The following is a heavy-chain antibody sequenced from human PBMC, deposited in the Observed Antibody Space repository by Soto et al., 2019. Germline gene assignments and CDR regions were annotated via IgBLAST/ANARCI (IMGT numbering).Heavy chain of an antibody. CDR3: ARDGYYYDSSGYYFDY. J-gene: IGHJ4*02. Sequence: GGSLRLSCSASGFTFSSYSIHWVRQAPGRGLEWVANIKQDGSEKYYVDSVKGRFTISRDNAKNSLYLQMNSLRAEDTAVYYCARDGYYYDSSGYYFDYWGQGTLVTVSS. CDR2: IKQDGSEK. CDR1: GFTFSSYS. V-gene: IGHV3-7*01. D-gene: IGHD3-22*01.